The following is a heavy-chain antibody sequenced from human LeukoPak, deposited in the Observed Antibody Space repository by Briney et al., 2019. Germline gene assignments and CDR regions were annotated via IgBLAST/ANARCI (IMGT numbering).Heavy chain of an antibody. D-gene: IGHD4-17*01. CDR2: IDVDGSST. CDR1: GFTFSNYW. Sequence: PGGSLRLSCAASGFTFSNYWMHWVRQAPGKGLVWVSRIDVDGSSTSYADSVKRRFTISRDNAKNTLYLQMNSLRAEYTAVYYCARVSTVTTFDIWGQGTMVTVSS. J-gene: IGHJ3*02. V-gene: IGHV3-74*01. CDR3: ARVSTVTTFDI.